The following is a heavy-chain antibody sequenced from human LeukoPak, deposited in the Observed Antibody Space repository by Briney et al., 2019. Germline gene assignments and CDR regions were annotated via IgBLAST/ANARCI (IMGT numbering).Heavy chain of an antibody. Sequence: PGGSLRLSCAASGFTFSSYSMNWVRQAPGKGLEWVSAISGSGGSTYYADSVKGRFTISRDNSKNTLYLQMNSLRAEDTAVYYCARPYYGSGSSFDYWGQGTLVTVSS. J-gene: IGHJ4*02. CDR2: ISGSGGST. D-gene: IGHD3-10*01. V-gene: IGHV3-23*01. CDR1: GFTFSSYS. CDR3: ARPYYGSGSSFDY.